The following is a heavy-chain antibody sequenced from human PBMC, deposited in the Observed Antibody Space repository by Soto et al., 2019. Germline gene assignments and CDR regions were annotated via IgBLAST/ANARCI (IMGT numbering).Heavy chain of an antibody. Sequence: QVQLVESGGGVDQPGGSLRLSCAASGFTFSSYGMHWVRQAPGKGLEWVAVIWYDGNNKYYADSVKGRFTISRDNSNNTLYVQMTSLRAEDTAVYYCARGLHSLFDYWGQGTLVTVSS. CDR3: ARGLHSLFDY. V-gene: IGHV3-33*01. CDR1: GFTFSSYG. CDR2: IWYDGNNK. J-gene: IGHJ4*02. D-gene: IGHD2-21*01.